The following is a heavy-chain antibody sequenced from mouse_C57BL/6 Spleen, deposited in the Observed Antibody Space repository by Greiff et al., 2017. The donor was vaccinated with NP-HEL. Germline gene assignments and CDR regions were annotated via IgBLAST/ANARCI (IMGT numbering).Heavy chain of an antibody. V-gene: IGHV1-54*01. Sequence: QVQLQQSGAELVRPGTSVKVSCKASGYAFTNYLIEWVKQRPGQGLEWIGVINPGSGGTNYNEKFKGKATLTADKSSSTAYMQLSSLTSEDSAVYFCARFMVNYAMDYWGQGTSVTVSS. CDR2: INPGSGGT. CDR3: ARFMVNYAMDY. J-gene: IGHJ4*01. D-gene: IGHD2-2*01. CDR1: GYAFTNYL.